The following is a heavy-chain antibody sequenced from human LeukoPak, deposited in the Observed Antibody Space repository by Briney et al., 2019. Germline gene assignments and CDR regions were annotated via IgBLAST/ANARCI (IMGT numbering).Heavy chain of an antibody. V-gene: IGHV4-30-2*01. CDR1: GVSINSDAYF. CDR3: ARDSQDGYVDY. Sequence: SQTLSLTCTVSGVSINSDAYFWSWIRQPPGKGLEWIGYIYHSGNTYYNPSLKSRVTISVDTSKNQFSLKLSSVTAADTAVYYCARDSQDGYVDYWGQGTLVTVSS. CDR2: IYHSGNT. J-gene: IGHJ4*02.